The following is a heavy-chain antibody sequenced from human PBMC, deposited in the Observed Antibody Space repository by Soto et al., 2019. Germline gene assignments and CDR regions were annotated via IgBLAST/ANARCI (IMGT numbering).Heavy chain of an antibody. Sequence: GGSLRLSCAASGFTFSSYAMHWVRQAPGKGLEWVAVISYDGSNKYYADSVKCRFTISRDNSKNTLYLQMNSLRAEDTAVYYCARDLGRSYDILTGSPNWFDPWGQGTLVTVSS. J-gene: IGHJ5*02. CDR2: ISYDGSNK. CDR1: GFTFSSYA. V-gene: IGHV3-30-3*01. D-gene: IGHD3-9*01. CDR3: ARDLGRSYDILTGSPNWFDP.